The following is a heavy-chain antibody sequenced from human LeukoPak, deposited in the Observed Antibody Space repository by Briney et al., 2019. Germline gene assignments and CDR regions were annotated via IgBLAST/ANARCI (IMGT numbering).Heavy chain of an antibody. J-gene: IGHJ4*02. CDR3: ARMAYDSSGYPLYYFDY. CDR1: GGSISSYY. CDR2: IYYSGST. D-gene: IGHD3-22*01. V-gene: IGHV4-59*08. Sequence: PSETLSLTCTVSGGSISSYYWSWIRQPPGKGLEWIGYIYYSGSTNYNPSLKSRVTISVDTSKNQFSLKLSSVTAADTAVYYCARMAYDSSGYPLYYFDYWGQGTLVTVSS.